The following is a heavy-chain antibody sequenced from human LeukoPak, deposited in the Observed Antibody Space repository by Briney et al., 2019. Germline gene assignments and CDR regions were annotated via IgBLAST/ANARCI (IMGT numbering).Heavy chain of an antibody. CDR1: GFTFDDYA. J-gene: IGHJ4*02. CDR2: ISWNSGSI. D-gene: IGHD6-19*01. CDR3: ASSSGWNIGY. V-gene: IGHV3-9*01. Sequence: GGSLRLSCAASGFTFDDYAMHWVRQAPGKGLEWVSGISWNSGSIGYADSVKGRFTISRDNAKNSLYLQMNSLRAEDTAVYYCASSSGWNIGYWGQGTLVTVSP.